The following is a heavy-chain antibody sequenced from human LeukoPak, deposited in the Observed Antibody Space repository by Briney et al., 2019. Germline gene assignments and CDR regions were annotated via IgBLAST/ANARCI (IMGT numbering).Heavy chain of an antibody. J-gene: IGHJ4*02. Sequence: GGSLRLSCAAPGFTFSSYGMHWDRQAPGKGLEWVAVIWYDGSNIYYADSVKGRFTISRDNSKNTLYLQMNSLRAEDTAVYHCARDSSDFDYWGQGTLVTVSS. V-gene: IGHV3-33*01. CDR2: IWYDGSNI. CDR1: GFTFSSYG. CDR3: ARDSSDFDY.